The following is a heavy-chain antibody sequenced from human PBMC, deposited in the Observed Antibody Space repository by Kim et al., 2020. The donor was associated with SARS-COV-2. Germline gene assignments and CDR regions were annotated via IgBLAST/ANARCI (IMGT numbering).Heavy chain of an antibody. D-gene: IGHD3-3*01. J-gene: IGHJ4*02. CDR3: ARVRFSITIFGVVTRLFDY. CDR2: IYYSGST. CDR1: GGSISSGDYY. Sequence: SETLSLTCTVSGGSISSGDYYWSWIRQPPGKGLEWIGYIYYSGSTYYNPSLKSRVTILVDTSKNQFSLKLSSVTAADTAVYYCARVRFSITIFGVVTRLFDYWGQGTLVTVSS. V-gene: IGHV4-30-4*01.